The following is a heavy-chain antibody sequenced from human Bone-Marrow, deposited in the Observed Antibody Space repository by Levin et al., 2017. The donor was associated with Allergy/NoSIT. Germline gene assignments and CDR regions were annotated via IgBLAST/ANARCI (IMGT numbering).Heavy chain of an antibody. V-gene: IGHV3-66*01. J-gene: IGHJ4*02. CDR1: EFTVGNNY. Sequence: LSLTCAASEFTVGNNYMAWVRPAPGKGLEWVSVIYSVGSTYYEDSVKGRFIISRDNSKNTLYLQMNSLRAEDTAVYYCSSAPGFSDYWGQGTLVTVSS. CDR2: IYSVGST. CDR3: SSAPGFSDY.